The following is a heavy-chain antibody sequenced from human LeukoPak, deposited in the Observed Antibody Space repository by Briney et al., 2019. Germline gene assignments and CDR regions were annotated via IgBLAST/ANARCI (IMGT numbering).Heavy chain of an antibody. CDR1: GFTFNTYW. J-gene: IGHJ4*02. Sequence: GGSLRLSCAASGFTFNTYWMSWVRQAPGKGLEWVANIKQDGSEKYYVDSVKGRFTISRDNAKNSLYLQMNSLRAEDTAVYYCAKDRGYSGYGYFDYWGQGTLVTVSS. CDR3: AKDRGYSGYGYFDY. D-gene: IGHD5-12*01. CDR2: IKQDGSEK. V-gene: IGHV3-7*03.